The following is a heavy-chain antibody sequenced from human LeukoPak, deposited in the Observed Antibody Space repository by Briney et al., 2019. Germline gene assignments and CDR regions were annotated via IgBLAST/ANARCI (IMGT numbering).Heavy chain of an antibody. J-gene: IGHJ4*02. V-gene: IGHV3-30*04. CDR3: ARGMDYDILAGPPDY. Sequence: PGGSLRLSCAASEFTFSSYAMHWVRQAPDKGLEWVALISYDGRNKDYADSVKGRFTISRDNPKNSLYLQMNSLRGEDTAVYYCARGMDYDILAGPPDYWGRGTLVTVSS. CDR1: EFTFSSYA. CDR2: ISYDGRNK. D-gene: IGHD3-9*01.